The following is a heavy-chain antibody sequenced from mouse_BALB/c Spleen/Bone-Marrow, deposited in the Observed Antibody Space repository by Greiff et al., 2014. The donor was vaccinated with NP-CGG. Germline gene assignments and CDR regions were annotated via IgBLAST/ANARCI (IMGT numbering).Heavy chain of an antibody. CDR3: ARWELGRAWFAY. J-gene: IGHJ3*01. Sequence: EVKLVESGAELVKPGASVKLSCTASGFNIKDTYMHWVKQRPEQGLEWIGRIDPANGNTRYDPKFQGKATLTADTSSNTAYLQLSSLTAEETADYSSARWELGRAWFAYWGQGTLVTVSA. V-gene: IGHV14-3*02. CDR2: IDPANGNT. CDR1: GFNIKDTY. D-gene: IGHD4-1*01.